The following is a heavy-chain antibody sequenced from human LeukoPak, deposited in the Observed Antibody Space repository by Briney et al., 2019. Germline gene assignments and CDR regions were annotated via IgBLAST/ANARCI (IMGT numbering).Heavy chain of an antibody. V-gene: IGHV3-48*01. CDR2: ISSSSSTI. J-gene: IGHJ4*02. D-gene: IGHD4-17*01. CDR3: ARDDYGDYHDY. CDR1: GFTFSSYS. Sequence: GGSLRLSCAASGFTFSSYSMNWVRQAPGKGLEWVSYISSSSSTIYYADSVKGRSTISRDNAKNSLYLQMNSLRAEDTAVYYCARDDYGDYHDYWGQGTLVTVSS.